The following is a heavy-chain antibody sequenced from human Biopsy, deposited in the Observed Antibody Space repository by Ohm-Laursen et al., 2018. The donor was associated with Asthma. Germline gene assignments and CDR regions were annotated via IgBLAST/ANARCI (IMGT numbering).Heavy chain of an antibody. CDR3: ARAYGGSFFSGSFDI. CDR2: HSGRGAKT. V-gene: IGHV3-23*01. Sequence: GQTLSLTCAASGFSFSSYAMSWVRQAPGKGLEWVSGHSGRGAKTYYADSVKGRFTISRDNSKNTLYLQMITLRAEDTAVYYCARAYGGSFFSGSFDIWGQGTMVTVSS. CDR1: GFSFSSYA. D-gene: IGHD4-23*01. J-gene: IGHJ3*02.